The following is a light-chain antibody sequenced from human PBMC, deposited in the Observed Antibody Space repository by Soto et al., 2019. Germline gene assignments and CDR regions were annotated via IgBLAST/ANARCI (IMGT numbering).Light chain of an antibody. J-gene: IGKJ4*01. CDR3: QQRSNWSPGLT. CDR1: QSISTY. CDR2: DVS. V-gene: IGKV3-11*01. Sequence: EIVLTQSPATLSLSPGEIATLSCRASQSISTYLAWYQQKPGQAPRLLIYDVSKRAAGVPASFSGSGSGTDFPRTISGLVPEDVAVYFCQQRSNWSPGLTFGGGTEVEI.